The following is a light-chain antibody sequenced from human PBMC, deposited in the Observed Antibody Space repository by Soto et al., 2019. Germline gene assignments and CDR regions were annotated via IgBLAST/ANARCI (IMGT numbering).Light chain of an antibody. CDR3: SYYERSNNFPHV. V-gene: IGLV2-8*01. J-gene: IGLJ1*01. CDR2: EVS. CDR1: SSDVGGYNY. Sequence: QSVLTQPPSSSGSPGQSVTISCTGTSSDVGGYNYVSWYQQHPGKAPKLMIYEVSKRPSGVPDRFSGSKSGNTASLTVSGLQAEDEADYYCSYYERSNNFPHVSGTRTKVTV.